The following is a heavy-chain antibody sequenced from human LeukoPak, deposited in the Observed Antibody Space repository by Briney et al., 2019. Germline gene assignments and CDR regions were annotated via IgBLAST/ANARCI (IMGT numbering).Heavy chain of an antibody. D-gene: IGHD3-10*01. V-gene: IGHV3-30*04. CDR2: LSSDGSNK. CDR3: ARESITNGREYFDS. J-gene: IGHJ4*02. CDR1: GFNFSTYA. Sequence: GRSLRLSCAASGFNFSTYAMDWVRQAPGKGLEWVAVLSSDGSNKYSADSVRGRFTTSRDNFHNTLYLQMDSLSPEDTAVYYCARESITNGREYFDSWGQGTLVIVSS.